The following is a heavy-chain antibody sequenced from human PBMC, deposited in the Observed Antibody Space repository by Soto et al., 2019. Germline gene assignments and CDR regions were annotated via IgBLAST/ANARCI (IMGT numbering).Heavy chain of an antibody. CDR3: ATPYYFTH. D-gene: IGHD3-22*01. CDR1: GFMFSAYT. Sequence: GWSLRLSCAASGFMFSAYTMNWVRQAPGKGLEWLSSISDDSSYIDYADSLRGRFTVSRDNARNSLYLQIDSLGVEDTAVYYCATPYYFTHWGPGTLVTVSS. J-gene: IGHJ4*02. CDR2: ISDDSSYI. V-gene: IGHV3-21*06.